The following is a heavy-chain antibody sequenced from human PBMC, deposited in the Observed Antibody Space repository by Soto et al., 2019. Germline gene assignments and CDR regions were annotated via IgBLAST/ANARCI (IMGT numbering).Heavy chain of an antibody. CDR1: GGAFRNSG. Sequence: SVKVSCKASGGAFRNSGISWVRQAPGQGLEWMRGNIPIFDTTKYAQKLQGRITIIADESTNTVYMELSNLRSAHPVVYCCARAPILVSDTLHENYCVSGGQ. J-gene: IGHJ5*01. CDR3: ARAPILVSDTLHENYCVS. V-gene: IGHV1-69*13. CDR2: NIPIFDTT. D-gene: IGHD3-10*02.